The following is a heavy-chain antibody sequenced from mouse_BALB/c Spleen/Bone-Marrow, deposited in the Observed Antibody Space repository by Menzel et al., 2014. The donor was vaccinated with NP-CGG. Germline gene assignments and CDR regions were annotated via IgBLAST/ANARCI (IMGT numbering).Heavy chain of an antibody. CDR3: ARDMGGLLFDS. CDR1: GFTFTDYY. CDR2: IRNKAYGYTT. J-gene: IGHJ2*01. V-gene: IGHV7-3*02. Sequence: EVQGVESGGGLVQPGGSLRLSCATSGFTFTDYYMNWVRQPPGKALEWLAFIRNKAYGYTTEYSASVKGRFTISRDSSQNILYLQMNTLRAEDSATYYCARDMGGLLFDSWGQGTTLSVSS. D-gene: IGHD1-1*01.